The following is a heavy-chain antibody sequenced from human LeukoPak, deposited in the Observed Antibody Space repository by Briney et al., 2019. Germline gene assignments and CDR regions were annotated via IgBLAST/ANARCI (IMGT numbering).Heavy chain of an antibody. V-gene: IGHV1-2*02. CDR1: GYTFTGYY. J-gene: IGHJ4*02. D-gene: IGHD6-13*01. CDR3: ARDSPGIAAAGHDY. CDR2: INPNSGGT. Sequence: ASVKVSCKASGYTFTGYYMHWVRQAPGQGLEWMGWINPNSGGTNYAQKFQGGVTMTRDTSNSTAYMELSRLRSDDTAVCYCARDSPGIAAAGHDYWGQGTLVTVSS.